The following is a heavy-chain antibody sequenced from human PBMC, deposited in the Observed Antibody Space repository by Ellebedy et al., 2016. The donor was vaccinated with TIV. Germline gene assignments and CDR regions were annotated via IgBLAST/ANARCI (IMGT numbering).Heavy chain of an antibody. V-gene: IGHV3-53*01. CDR3: ARDCCTWRHFGY. CDR2: IYSGGRT. Sequence: PGGSLRLSCAASGFTVSSNYMSWVRQAPGKGLEWVPVIYSGGRTYYADSVKGRFTISRDNSKNTLYLQMNSLRAEDTAVYYCARDCCTWRHFGYWGQGTLVTVSS. J-gene: IGHJ4*02. CDR1: GFTVSSNY. D-gene: IGHD3-3*02.